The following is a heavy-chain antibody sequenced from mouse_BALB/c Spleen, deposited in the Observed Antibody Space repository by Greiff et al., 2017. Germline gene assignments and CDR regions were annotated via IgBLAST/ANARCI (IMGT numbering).Heavy chain of an antibody. D-gene: IGHD2-1*01. CDR2: ISSGSSTI. Sequence: EVQGVESGGGLVQPGGSRKLSCAASGFTFSSFGMHWVRQAPEKGLEWVAYISSGSSTIYYADTVKGRFTISRDNPKNTLFLQMTSLRSEDTAMYYCARGGNYWYFDVWGAGTTVTVSS. V-gene: IGHV5-17*02. CDR3: ARGGNYWYFDV. CDR1: GFTFSSFG. J-gene: IGHJ1*01.